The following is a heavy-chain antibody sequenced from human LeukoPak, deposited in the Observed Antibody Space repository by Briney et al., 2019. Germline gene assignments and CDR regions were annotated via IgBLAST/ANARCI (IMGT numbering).Heavy chain of an antibody. Sequence: SETLSLTCTVSGGSISSYYWSWIRQPPGKGLEWIGYIYYSGSTNYNPSLKSRVTISVDTSKNQFSLKLSSVTAADTAVYYCARVAGRLRYFDWLSVYYYYMDVWGKGTTVTISS. J-gene: IGHJ6*03. CDR1: GGSISSYY. CDR3: ARVAGRLRYFDWLSVYYYYMDV. D-gene: IGHD3-9*01. V-gene: IGHV4-59*01. CDR2: IYYSGST.